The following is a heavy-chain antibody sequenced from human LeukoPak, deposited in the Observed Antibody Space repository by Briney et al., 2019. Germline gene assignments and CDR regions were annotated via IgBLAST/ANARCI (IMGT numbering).Heavy chain of an antibody. Sequence: GGSLRLSCAASGFTFSSYWTHWVRQAPGKGLVWVSRINSDGSSTSYADSVKGRFTISRDNAKNTLYLQMTSLRAEATAVYYCARDYGSGSYWDYFDYWGQGTLVTVSS. V-gene: IGHV3-74*01. D-gene: IGHD3-10*01. CDR1: GFTFSSYW. J-gene: IGHJ4*02. CDR3: ARDYGSGSYWDYFDY. CDR2: INSDGSST.